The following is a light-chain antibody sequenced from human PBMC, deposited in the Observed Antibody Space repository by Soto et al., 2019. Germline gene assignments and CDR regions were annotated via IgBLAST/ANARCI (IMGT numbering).Light chain of an antibody. V-gene: IGKV3-20*01. Sequence: DIVLTQSPGTLSLSPGDRATLSCRASQTVNSSFLAWYQQQPGQAPRLLIYGASSRATGVPERFSGSGSGTDFTLTISRLEPEDFAVYYCQQYDSTPFTFGQGTKVDIK. CDR1: QTVNSSF. CDR2: GAS. CDR3: QQYDSTPFT. J-gene: IGKJ3*01.